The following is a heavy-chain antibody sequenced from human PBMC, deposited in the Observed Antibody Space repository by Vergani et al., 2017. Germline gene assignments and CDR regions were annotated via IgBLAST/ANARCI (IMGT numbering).Heavy chain of an antibody. Sequence: EVQLVESGGGLVQPGGSLGLSCAASGFTFSSYWMHWVRQAPGKGLVWVSRIHSEWSSTSYADSVKGRFTISRDNAKNKLYLQMNSLRAEDTAVYYCARDSTYSDFWSGYYYYYYGMDVWGQGTTVNVSS. CDR1: GFTFSSYW. CDR3: ARDSTYSDFWSGYYYYYYGMDV. V-gene: IGHV3-74*01. D-gene: IGHD3-3*01. CDR2: IHSEWSST. J-gene: IGHJ6*02.